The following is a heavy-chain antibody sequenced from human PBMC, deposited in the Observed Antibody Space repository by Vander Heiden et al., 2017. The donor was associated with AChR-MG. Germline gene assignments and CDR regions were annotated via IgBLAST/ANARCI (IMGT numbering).Heavy chain of an antibody. V-gene: IGHV1-69*01. CDR2: VIPIFGTA. D-gene: IGHD3-3*01. CDR1: GGTFSSYA. Sequence: QVQLVQSGAEVKKPGSSVKVSCKASGGTFSSYAISWVRQAPGQGLEWMGGVIPIFGTANYAQKFQGRVTMTADESTSTAYMERSSRRSEETAVYYCARDPITIFGVRQYYYYGMDVWGQGTTVTVSS. CDR3: ARDPITIFGVRQYYYYGMDV. J-gene: IGHJ6*02.